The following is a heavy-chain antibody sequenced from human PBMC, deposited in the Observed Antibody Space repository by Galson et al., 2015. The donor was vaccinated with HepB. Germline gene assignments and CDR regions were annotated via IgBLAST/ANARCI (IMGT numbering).Heavy chain of an antibody. V-gene: IGHV4-38-2*02. CDR2: IYHSGST. D-gene: IGHD3-10*01. CDR3: TRDGFSYTVKY. Sequence: TLSLTCSVSGYSISSGYYWGWIRQAPGKGLEWIGNIYHSGSTYYNPSLESRVTKSVDTHKDVFSLKLRSVTAADTAVYYCTRDGFSYTVKYWGQGTLGTVSS. CDR1: GYSISSGYY. J-gene: IGHJ4*02.